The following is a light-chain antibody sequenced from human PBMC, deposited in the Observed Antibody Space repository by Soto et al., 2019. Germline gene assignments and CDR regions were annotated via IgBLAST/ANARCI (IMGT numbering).Light chain of an antibody. Sequence: DIQMTQSPSSLSASVGDRVTITCRASQNIGRFLNWHQQKPGKAPNVLINVASTLRSGVPSRFSGSGSGTDFNLTINSLQPEDFATYFCQQSSTTPLTFGGGTKVDIK. V-gene: IGKV1-39*01. CDR3: QQSSTTPLT. CDR1: QNIGRF. J-gene: IGKJ4*01. CDR2: VAS.